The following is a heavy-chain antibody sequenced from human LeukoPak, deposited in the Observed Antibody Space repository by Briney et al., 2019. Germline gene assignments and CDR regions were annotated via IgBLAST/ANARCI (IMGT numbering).Heavy chain of an antibody. V-gene: IGHV1-69*04. J-gene: IGHJ6*02. CDR1: GGTFSSYV. Sequence: SVKVSCKASGGTFSSYVISWVRQAPGQGLQWMGRIIPILDIANYAQKFQGRVTITADKSTSTAYMELSSLRSEDTAVYYCAREGRRVGLEPDYYYYYGMDVRGQGTTVTVSS. CDR3: AREGRRVGLEPDYYYYYGMDV. D-gene: IGHD1-1*01. CDR2: IIPILDIA.